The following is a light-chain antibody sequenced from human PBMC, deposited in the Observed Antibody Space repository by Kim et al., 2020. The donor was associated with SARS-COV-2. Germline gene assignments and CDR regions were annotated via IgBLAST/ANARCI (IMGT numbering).Light chain of an antibody. Sequence: SSELTQDPAVSVAVGQTVKITCQGDSLRRYYASWYQQKPGQAPVLVIYGRNNRPSGIPDRLSGSTSGNTVSLIITGAQAEDEADYYCHSRGSCDNVLFGGGTQLTVL. CDR1: SLRRYY. J-gene: IGLJ2*01. V-gene: IGLV3-19*01. CDR3: HSRGSCDNVL. CDR2: GRN.